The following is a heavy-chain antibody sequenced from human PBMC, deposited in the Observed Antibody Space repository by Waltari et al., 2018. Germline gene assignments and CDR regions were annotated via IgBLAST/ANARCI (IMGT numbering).Heavy chain of an antibody. CDR2: INPNSGGT. Sequence: QVQLVQSGAEVKKPGASVKVSCKASGYTLTGYYMHWVRQAPGQGLGWMGWINPNSGGTNYAQTFQGRVTMTRDTSISTAYMELSRLRSDDTAVHYCATDYGGWPSYYFDYWGQGTLVTVSS. J-gene: IGHJ4*02. CDR3: ATDYGGWPSYYFDY. CDR1: GYTLTGYY. D-gene: IGHD6-19*01. V-gene: IGHV1-2*02.